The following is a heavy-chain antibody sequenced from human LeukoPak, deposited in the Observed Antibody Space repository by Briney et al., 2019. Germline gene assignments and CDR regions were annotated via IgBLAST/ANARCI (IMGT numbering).Heavy chain of an antibody. D-gene: IGHD6-13*01. CDR1: GGSINSYY. Sequence: SETLSLTCTVSGGSINSYYWNWIRQPPGKGLEWIGYIYHSGSTNYNPSLKSRVTISVDTSKNQFSLKLSSVTAADTAVYYCARSGGWKSSTDIWGQGTMVTVSS. J-gene: IGHJ3*02. CDR2: IYHSGST. CDR3: ARSGGWKSSTDI. V-gene: IGHV4-59*01.